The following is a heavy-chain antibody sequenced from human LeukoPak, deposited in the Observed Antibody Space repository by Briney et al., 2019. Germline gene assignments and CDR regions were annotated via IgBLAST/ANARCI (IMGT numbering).Heavy chain of an antibody. CDR3: AKQGNRYSYGPLSEVYYFDY. J-gene: IGHJ4*02. D-gene: IGHD5-18*01. CDR2: IYPGDSDT. V-gene: IGHV5-51*01. Sequence: GESLKISCECSGDSFTSNWIGWVRQMPGKGLEWMGIIYPGDSDTRYSPSFQGQVTISVDKSISTAYLQWSSLKASDTAIYYCAKQGNRYSYGPLSEVYYFDYWGQGTLVTVSS. CDR1: GDSFTSNW.